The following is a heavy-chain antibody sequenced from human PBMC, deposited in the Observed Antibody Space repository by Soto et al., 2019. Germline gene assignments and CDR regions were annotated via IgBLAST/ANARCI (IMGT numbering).Heavy chain of an antibody. CDR3: AKDLQSYGDSDYYCYCMDV. CDR1: GFTFSTYG. D-gene: IGHD2-21*02. CDR2: ISYDGTNK. Sequence: QVQLVESGGGEVQPGRSLTISCAASGFTFSTYGMHWVRQTPGKGLEWVAVISYDGTNKCYSDSVKGRFTISRDNFKNTLTLQMNSLRADDTAVYSCAKDLQSYGDSDYYCYCMDVWGLVTRVTVSS. V-gene: IGHV3-30*18. J-gene: IGHJ6*02.